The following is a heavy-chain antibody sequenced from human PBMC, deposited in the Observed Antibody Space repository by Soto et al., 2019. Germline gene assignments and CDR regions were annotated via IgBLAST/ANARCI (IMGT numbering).Heavy chain of an antibody. D-gene: IGHD1-20*01. Sequence: GSLRLSCVASGFVFKNYEMNWVRQAPGKGLEWISYISNSGNTIYVADSMRGRFTISRDNAKNSLFLQMNSLRADDTAVYYCARDIDNRDYYYGLDVWGQVTTVTAPS. CDR3: ARDIDNRDYYYGLDV. CDR1: GFVFKNYE. V-gene: IGHV3-48*03. J-gene: IGHJ6*02. CDR2: ISNSGNTI.